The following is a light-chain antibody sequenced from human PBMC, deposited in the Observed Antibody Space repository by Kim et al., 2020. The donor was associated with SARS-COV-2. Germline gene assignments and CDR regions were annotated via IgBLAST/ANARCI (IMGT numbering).Light chain of an antibody. V-gene: IGKV3-20*01. Sequence: PRESATHSCSASQSVCNSYLAWYQPKPGQAPRLLINGASSGSTGIPDRFSGSGSGTDFTLTISRLEPEDFAVYYCQQYGSSPPVTFGPGTKVDIK. CDR1: QSVCNSY. CDR3: QQYGSSPPVT. J-gene: IGKJ3*01. CDR2: GAS.